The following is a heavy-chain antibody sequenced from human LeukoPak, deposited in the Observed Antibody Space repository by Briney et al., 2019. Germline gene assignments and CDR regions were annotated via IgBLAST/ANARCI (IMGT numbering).Heavy chain of an antibody. D-gene: IGHD4-17*01. V-gene: IGHV4-30-2*01. Sequence: SETLSLTCAVSGGSISSGGYSWSWIRQPPGKGLEWIGYIYHSGSTYYNPSLKSRVTISVDRSKNQFSLKLSSVTAADTAVYYCARVGRDYVPDYWGQGTLVTVSS. CDR1: GGSISSGGYS. J-gene: IGHJ4*02. CDR3: ARVGRDYVPDY. CDR2: IYHSGST.